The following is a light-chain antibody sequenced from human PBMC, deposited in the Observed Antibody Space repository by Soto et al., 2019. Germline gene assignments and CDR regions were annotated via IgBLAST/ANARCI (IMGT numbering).Light chain of an antibody. CDR2: LGS. Sequence: DIVMTQSPLSLPVTPGEPASISCRSSQSLLHRSGYNYLTWYLQKPGQSPQLLIYLGSSRASGVPDRFSGSGSGIDFTLKISRVEAEDVGVYYCMQALQTPLTFGGGTKVEIK. V-gene: IGKV2-28*01. J-gene: IGKJ4*01. CDR1: QSLLHRSGYNY. CDR3: MQALQTPLT.